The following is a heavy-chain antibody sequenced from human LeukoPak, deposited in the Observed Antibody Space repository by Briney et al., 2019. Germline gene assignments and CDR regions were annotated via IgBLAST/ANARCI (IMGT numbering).Heavy chain of an antibody. CDR1: GYTFTGYY. V-gene: IGHV1-2*02. CDR3: ARTSSTYYYMDV. Sequence: ASVKVSCEASGYTFTGYYMHWVRQAPGQGLEWMGWINPNSGGKNYAQKFQGRVTMTRDTSISTAYMELSRLRSDDTAVYYCARTSSTYYYMDVWGKGTTVTVSS. D-gene: IGHD2-2*01. CDR2: INPNSGGK. J-gene: IGHJ6*03.